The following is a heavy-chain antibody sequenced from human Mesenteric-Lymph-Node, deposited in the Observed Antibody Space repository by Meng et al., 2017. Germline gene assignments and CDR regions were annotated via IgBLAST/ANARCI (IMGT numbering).Heavy chain of an antibody. Sequence: ASVKVSCKASGYTFTSYGISWVRQAPGQGLEWMGWISAYNGNTNYAQKLQGRVTMTTDTSTSTAYMELRSLRSDDTAVYYCARDLGCSGGSCYVYYYYGMDVWGQGTTVTVSS. J-gene: IGHJ6*02. D-gene: IGHD2-15*01. CDR2: ISAYNGNT. CDR1: GYTFTSYG. CDR3: ARDLGCSGGSCYVYYYYGMDV. V-gene: IGHV1-18*01.